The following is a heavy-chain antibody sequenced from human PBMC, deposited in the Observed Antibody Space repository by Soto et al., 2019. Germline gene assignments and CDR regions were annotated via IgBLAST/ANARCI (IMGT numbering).Heavy chain of an antibody. D-gene: IGHD6-19*01. CDR3: ARDGTYASGWYNKKKYTLDV. V-gene: IGHV1-3*01. CDR1: GYTYVNYA. J-gene: IGHJ6*02. Sequence: VASVKVSCKASGYTYVNYAMHWVRQAPGQRLEWVGWITVGNGNSRYSENLRGGVAFTRDTSASTAYMELSRLRSEDTSVYYCARDGTYASGWYNKKKYTLDVWGQGKTVTVYS. CDR2: ITVGNGNS.